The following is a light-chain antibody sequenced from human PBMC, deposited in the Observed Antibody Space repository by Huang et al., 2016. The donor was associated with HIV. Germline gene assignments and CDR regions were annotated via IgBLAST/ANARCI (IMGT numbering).Light chain of an antibody. CDR1: PSMRNNY. CDR3: QQYSTSSYT. J-gene: IGKJ2*01. CDR2: DAR. V-gene: IGKV3D-20*01. Sequence: IVLTQSPTTLSLSPGERATLTCGASPSMRNNYLAWYQQNPGRAPRLLIYDARVRATGVPDRFSGSGSGTDFTLTISRLEPEDFAMYYCQQYSTSSYTFGQGTKVDI.